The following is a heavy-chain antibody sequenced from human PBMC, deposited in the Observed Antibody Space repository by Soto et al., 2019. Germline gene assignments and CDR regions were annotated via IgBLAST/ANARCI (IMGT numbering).Heavy chain of an antibody. CDR2: IYYSGST. Sequence: QVQLQESGPGLVKPSETLSLTCTVSGGSISSYYWRWIRQPPGKGLEWIGYIYYSGSTNYNPSLKSRVTISVDTSKNQFALKLSSVTAADTAVYYCARDTRYDFWSGYDAFDIWGQGTMVTVSS. D-gene: IGHD3-3*01. CDR1: GGSISSYY. CDR3: ARDTRYDFWSGYDAFDI. V-gene: IGHV4-59*01. J-gene: IGHJ3*02.